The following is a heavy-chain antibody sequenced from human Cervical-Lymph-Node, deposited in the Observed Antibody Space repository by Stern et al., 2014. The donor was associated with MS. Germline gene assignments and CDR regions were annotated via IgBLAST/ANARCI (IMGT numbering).Heavy chain of an antibody. J-gene: IGHJ4*02. CDR1: GFTFSRNS. CDR3: ARGGPSSVSPPFDF. V-gene: IGHV3-48*01. CDR2: ISADSSTI. Sequence: EVQLVESGGSLVQPGGSLRLSCVGSGFTFSRNSMNWVRQAPGKGLKWISFISADSSTIHYADSVKGRFTISRDNAKNSLYLQMNSLRAEDTAVYYCARGGPSSVSPPFDFWGQGTLVTVSS. D-gene: IGHD3-10*01.